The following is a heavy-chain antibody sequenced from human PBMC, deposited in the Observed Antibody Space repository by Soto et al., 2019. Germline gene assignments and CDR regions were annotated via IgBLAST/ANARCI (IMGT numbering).Heavy chain of an antibody. CDR1: GFTFSSYA. V-gene: IGHV3-30-3*01. CDR2: ISYDGSNK. J-gene: IGHJ4*02. Sequence: GSLRLSCAASGFTFSSYAMHWVRQAPGKGLEWVAVISYDGSNKYYADSVKGRFTISRDNSKNTLYLQMNSLRAEDTAVYYCARDHPDKIITMIVVVITGPLDYWGQGTLVTVSS. D-gene: IGHD3-22*01. CDR3: ARDHPDKIITMIVVVITGPLDY.